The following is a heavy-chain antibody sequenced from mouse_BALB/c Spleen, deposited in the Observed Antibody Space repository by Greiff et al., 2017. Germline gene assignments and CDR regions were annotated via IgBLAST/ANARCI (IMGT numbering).Heavy chain of an antibody. CDR1: GYTFTSYW. CDR3: ARVYDGYYGGAMDY. CDR2: INPSTGYT. Sequence: QVQLKESGAELAKPGASVKMSCKASGYTFTSYWMHWVKQRPGQGLEWIGYINPSTGYTEYNQKFKDKATLTADKSSSTAYMQLSSLTSEDSAVYYCARVYDGYYGGAMDYWGQGTSVTVSS. V-gene: IGHV1-7*01. D-gene: IGHD2-3*01. J-gene: IGHJ4*01.